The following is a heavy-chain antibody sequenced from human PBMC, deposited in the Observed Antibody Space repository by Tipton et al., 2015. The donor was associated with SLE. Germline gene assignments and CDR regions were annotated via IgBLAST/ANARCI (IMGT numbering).Heavy chain of an antibody. CDR3: ARKGGMSWFDP. Sequence: TLSLTCTVSGGSISSSSYYWGWIRQPPGQGLEWIGSIYYSGSTYYNPSLKSRVTISVDTSKNQFSLRLSSVTAADTAVYYCARKGGMSWFDPWGQGTLVTVSS. CDR1: GGSISSSSYY. V-gene: IGHV4-39*07. CDR2: IYYSGST. J-gene: IGHJ5*02.